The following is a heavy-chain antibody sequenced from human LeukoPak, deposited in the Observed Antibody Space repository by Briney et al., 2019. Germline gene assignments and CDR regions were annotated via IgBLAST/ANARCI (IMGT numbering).Heavy chain of an antibody. CDR2: SKSKTDGGTT. V-gene: IGHV3-15*01. CDR1: GFTFSNAW. J-gene: IGHJ4*02. Sequence: GGSLRHSCAASGFTFSNAWMSWVRPAPGEGLEWVGISKSKTDGGTTDYAAPVKGRFIISRNDSKNTLYLQMNSLKADDTAVYYCTTVGATTVGYWGQGTVVTVSS. D-gene: IGHD1-26*01. CDR3: TTVGATTVGY.